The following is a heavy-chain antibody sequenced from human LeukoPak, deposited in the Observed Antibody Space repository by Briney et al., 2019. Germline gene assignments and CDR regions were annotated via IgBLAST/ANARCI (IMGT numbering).Heavy chain of an antibody. CDR2: INRDGSST. CDR1: GFTFSSHW. Sequence: PGGSLRLSCAASGFTFSSHWIHWVRHAPGKGLVWVSGINRDGSSTSYADSVKGRFTISRDNAKNTLYLQMNSLRAEDTAVYYCARGSGNEHFDYWGQGTLVTVSS. CDR3: ARGSGNEHFDY. V-gene: IGHV3-74*01. D-gene: IGHD5-12*01. J-gene: IGHJ4*02.